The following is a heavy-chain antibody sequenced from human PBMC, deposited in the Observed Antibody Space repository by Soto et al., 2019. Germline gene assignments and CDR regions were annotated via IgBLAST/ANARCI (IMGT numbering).Heavy chain of an antibody. Sequence: QVQLVQSGAEVKKPGASVKVSCKASGYTFTSYGISWVRQAPGQGLEWMGWISTYNGNTKYAQKLQGRVTMTTDTSPSTAYMELRSVSSDDTAVFYCAREIVRGVGSDYWGQGPLVTVSS. CDR3: AREIVRGVGSDY. D-gene: IGHD3-10*02. V-gene: IGHV1-18*01. CDR2: ISTYNGNT. J-gene: IGHJ4*02. CDR1: GYTFTSYG.